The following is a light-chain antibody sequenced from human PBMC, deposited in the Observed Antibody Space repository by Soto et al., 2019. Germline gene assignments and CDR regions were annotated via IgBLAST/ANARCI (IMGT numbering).Light chain of an antibody. V-gene: IGKV1-39*01. J-gene: IGKJ1*01. CDR3: QQSYSTPWT. CDR2: AAS. Sequence: DIQMTQSPSSLSASVGDRVTITCRASQSISSYLNWYQQKPGKAPKLLIYAASSLQSGVPSRFSGSGSGTDFTITISSLQPEAFATYYCQQSYSTPWTFGQGTKVEIK. CDR1: QSISSY.